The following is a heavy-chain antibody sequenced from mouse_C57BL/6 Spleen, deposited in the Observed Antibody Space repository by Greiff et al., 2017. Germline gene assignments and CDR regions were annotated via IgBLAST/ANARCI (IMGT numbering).Heavy chain of an antibody. Sequence: VQLLQSGPELVKPGASVKISCKASGYAFSSSWMNWVKQRPGKGLEWIGRIYPGDGDTNYNWQFKGKATLTAAKSSTTAYMQLSGLTSEESAVSFCARTYSNRWFAYGGQGTLVTVSA. J-gene: IGHJ3*01. CDR2: IYPGDGDT. D-gene: IGHD2-5*01. CDR1: GYAFSSSW. V-gene: IGHV1-82*01. CDR3: ARTYSNRWFAY.